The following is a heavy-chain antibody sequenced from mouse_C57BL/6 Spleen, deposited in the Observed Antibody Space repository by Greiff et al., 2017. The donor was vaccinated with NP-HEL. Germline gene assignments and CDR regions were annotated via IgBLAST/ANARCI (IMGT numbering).Heavy chain of an antibody. V-gene: IGHV1-22*01. CDR2: INPNNGGT. Sequence: EVKLQQSGPELVKPGASVKMSCKASGYTFTDYNMHWLKQSHGKSLEWIGYINPNNGGTSYNQKFKGKATLTVNKSSSTAYMELRSLTSEDSAVYYCARSSYYYGSSWYFDVWGTGTTVTVSS. J-gene: IGHJ1*03. CDR1: GYTFTDYN. D-gene: IGHD1-1*01. CDR3: ARSSYYYGSSWYFDV.